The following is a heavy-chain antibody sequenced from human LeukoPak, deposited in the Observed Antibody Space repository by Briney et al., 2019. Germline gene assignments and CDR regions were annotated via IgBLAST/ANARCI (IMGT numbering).Heavy chain of an antibody. CDR2: ISSSGST. CDR1: GDSISSGDYY. Sequence: PSETLSLTCTVSGDSISSGDYYWSWIRQPAGKGLEWIGRISSSGSTNYNPSLKSRVTISVDTSKNQFSLKLSSVTAADTAVYYCARGPRGTMISFDPWGQGTLVTVSS. V-gene: IGHV4-61*02. CDR3: ARGPRGTMISFDP. J-gene: IGHJ5*02. D-gene: IGHD3-22*01.